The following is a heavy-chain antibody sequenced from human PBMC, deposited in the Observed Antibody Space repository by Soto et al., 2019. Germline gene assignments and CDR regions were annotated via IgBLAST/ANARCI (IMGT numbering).Heavy chain of an antibody. Sequence: QVQLVESGGGVVQPGRSLRLSCAASGFTFSSYALHWVRQAPGKGLEWVTIISYDGSKKFYADSVKGRLTISRDNSKNTLYLQMISMRAEDTAVYYCARDPLGGTVMVLLYFDLWVRGTLVTVSS. J-gene: IGHJ2*01. CDR1: GFTFSSYA. CDR3: ARDPLGGTVMVLLYFDL. CDR2: ISYDGSKK. V-gene: IGHV3-30-3*01. D-gene: IGHD5-18*01.